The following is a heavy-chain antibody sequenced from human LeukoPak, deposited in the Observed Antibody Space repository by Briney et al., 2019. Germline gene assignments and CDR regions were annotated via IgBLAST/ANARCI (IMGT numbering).Heavy chain of an antibody. CDR2: INPSGGST. J-gene: IGHJ4*02. CDR3: ARKAGGSYRLDY. Sequence: ASVKVSCKSSGYTFTYYYMHWVRQAPGQGLQWMGIINPSGGSTSYAQKFQGRVTMTRDTSTSTVYMELSSLRSEDTAVYYCARKAGGSYRLDYWGQGTLVTVSS. D-gene: IGHD1-26*01. V-gene: IGHV1-46*01. CDR1: GYTFTYYY.